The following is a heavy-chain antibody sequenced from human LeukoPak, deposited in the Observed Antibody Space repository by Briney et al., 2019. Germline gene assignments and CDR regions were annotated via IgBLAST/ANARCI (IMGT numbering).Heavy chain of an antibody. CDR2: ISSSSSTI. Sequence: QPGGSLRLSCAASGFTFSSYSMNWVRQAPGKGLEWVSYISSSSSTIYYADSVKGRFTISRDSAKNSLYLQMNSLRDEDTAVYYCTPHRDGNFPLDYWGQGTLVTVSS. D-gene: IGHD5-24*01. CDR3: TPHRDGNFPLDY. CDR1: GFTFSSYS. V-gene: IGHV3-48*02. J-gene: IGHJ4*02.